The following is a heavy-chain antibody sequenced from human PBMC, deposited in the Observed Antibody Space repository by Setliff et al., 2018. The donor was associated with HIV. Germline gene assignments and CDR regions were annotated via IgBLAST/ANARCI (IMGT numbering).Heavy chain of an antibody. D-gene: IGHD3-10*02. J-gene: IGHJ4*02. CDR1: GGTFSSYA. Sequence: SVKVSCKASGGTFSSYAISWVRQAPGQGLEWMGGIIPIFGTANYAQKFQGRVTITADKSTSTAYMELRSLRSDDTAVYYCARFTRFGELNYWGQGTLVTVSS. CDR3: ARFTRFGELNY. CDR2: IIPIFGTA. V-gene: IGHV1-69*06.